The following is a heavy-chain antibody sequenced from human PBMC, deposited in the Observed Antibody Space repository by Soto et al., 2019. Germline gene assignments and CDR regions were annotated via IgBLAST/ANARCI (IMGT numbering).Heavy chain of an antibody. CDR3: ARDEEHIVVVTAPERDSYYGMDV. V-gene: IGHV1-69*08. Sequence: QVQLVQSGAEVKKPGSSVKVSCKASGGTFSSYTISWVRQAPGQGLEWMGRIIPILGIANYAQKFQGRVXSTADKATSTXXMXLXXLRSEDTAVYYCARDEEHIVVVTAPERDSYYGMDVWGQGTTVTVSS. CDR2: IIPILGIA. D-gene: IGHD2-21*02. CDR1: GGTFSSYT. J-gene: IGHJ6*02.